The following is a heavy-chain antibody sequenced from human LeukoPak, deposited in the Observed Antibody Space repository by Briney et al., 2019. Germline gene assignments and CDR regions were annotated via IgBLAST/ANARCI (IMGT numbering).Heavy chain of an antibody. V-gene: IGHV3-30*12. J-gene: IGHJ4*02. CDR3: ARPGTGEFDY. CDR1: TFTFSNYG. CDR2: IQYDGSDK. Sequence: GGSLRLSCAASTFTFSNYGMHWVRQAPGKGLEWLAFIQYDGSDKYYADSVKGRFTISRDNSKNSLYLQMNSLRAEDTAVYYCARPGTGEFDYWGQGTLVTVSS. D-gene: IGHD6-13*01.